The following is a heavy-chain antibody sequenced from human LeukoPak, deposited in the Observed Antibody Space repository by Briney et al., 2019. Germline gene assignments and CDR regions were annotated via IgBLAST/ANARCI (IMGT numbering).Heavy chain of an antibody. Sequence: SETLSLTCTVSGGSTSSYYWSWIRQPAGKGLEWIGRIYTSGGTNYNPSRKSRVTISLDESKNQFSLKLSSVTAADTAVYYCARDGLSDFFDYWDQGTLVTVSS. CDR3: ARDGLSDFFDY. V-gene: IGHV4-4*07. D-gene: IGHD6-19*01. CDR1: GGSTSSYY. J-gene: IGHJ4*02. CDR2: IYTSGGT.